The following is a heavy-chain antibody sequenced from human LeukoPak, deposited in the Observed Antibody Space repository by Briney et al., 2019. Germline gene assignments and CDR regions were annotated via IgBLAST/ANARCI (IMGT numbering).Heavy chain of an antibody. CDR1: GGSISSYY. Sequence: PSETLSLTCTVSGGSISSYYWSWIRQPPGKGLEWIGYIYYSGSTNYNPSLESRVTISVDTSKNQFSLKLSSVTAADTAVYYCARRRRSSWAFDYWGQGTLVTVSS. V-gene: IGHV4-59*08. J-gene: IGHJ4*02. CDR2: IYYSGST. D-gene: IGHD6-13*01. CDR3: ARRRRSSWAFDY.